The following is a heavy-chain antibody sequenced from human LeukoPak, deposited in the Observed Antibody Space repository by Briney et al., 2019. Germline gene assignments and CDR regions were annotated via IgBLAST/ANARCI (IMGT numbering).Heavy chain of an antibody. V-gene: IGHV3-15*01. CDR1: GFAFNVAW. CDR2: IKSTDDGGAT. J-gene: IGHJ4*02. D-gene: IGHD1-26*01. Sequence: GGSLRLSCAASGFAFNVAWMNWVRQAPGKGLEWVGRIKSTDDGGATDYAAPVKGRFTISRDDSKNTLYLQMNSLRTEDTAVYYCTTRGIVGTSLGDFWGQGNLVTVSS. CDR3: TTRGIVGTSLGDF.